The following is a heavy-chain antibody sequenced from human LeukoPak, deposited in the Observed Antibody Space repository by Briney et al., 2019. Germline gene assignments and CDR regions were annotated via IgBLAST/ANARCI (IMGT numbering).Heavy chain of an antibody. CDR1: GFTFSTYW. CDR2: MKRDGSEV. V-gene: IGHV3-7*01. D-gene: IGHD2-2*02. Sequence: GGSLRLSCAASGFTFSTYWMTWVRQAPGKGLEWVANMKRDGSEVYYANSVKGHFTISRDNAKNSLYLQMNSMRAEDTAVYYCARYTEYYFDYWGQGTLVTVSS. J-gene: IGHJ4*02. CDR3: ARYTEYYFDY.